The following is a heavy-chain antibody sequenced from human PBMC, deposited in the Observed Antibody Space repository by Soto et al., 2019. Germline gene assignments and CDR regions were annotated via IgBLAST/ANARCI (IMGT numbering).Heavy chain of an antibody. CDR3: VKGGYSGYTDAFDI. D-gene: IGHD5-12*01. J-gene: IGHJ3*02. CDR1: GFTFSSYA. V-gene: IGHV3-64D*08. Sequence: GGSLRLSCSASGFTFSSYAMHWVRQAPGKGLEYVSAISSNGGSTYYADSVKGRFTISRDNSKNTLYLQMSSLRAEDTAVYYCVKGGYSGYTDAFDICGQGTMVTVSS. CDR2: ISSNGGST.